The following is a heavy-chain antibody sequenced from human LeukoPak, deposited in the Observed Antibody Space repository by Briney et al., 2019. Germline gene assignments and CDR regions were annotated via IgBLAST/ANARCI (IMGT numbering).Heavy chain of an antibody. CDR2: ISSSSSTI. Sequence: PGGSLRLSCAASGFTFSSYSMNWVRQAPGKGLEWVSYISSSSSTIYYADSVKGRFTTSRDNANNSLYLQMNSLRAEDTAVYYCARDRGPYCSGGSCYNYWGQGTLVTVSS. CDR3: ARDRGPYCSGGSCYNY. D-gene: IGHD2-15*01. J-gene: IGHJ4*02. V-gene: IGHV3-48*01. CDR1: GFTFSSYS.